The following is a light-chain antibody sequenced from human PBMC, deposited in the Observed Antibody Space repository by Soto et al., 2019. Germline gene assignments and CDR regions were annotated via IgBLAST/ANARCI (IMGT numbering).Light chain of an antibody. Sequence: DIQMTQSPSSLSASVGDRVTITCRASQEISVYLAWYQQKPGKVPKLLIYSASTLQSGGPSRFSGSGSGKDFTLTISSLQPEDVSTYYCQKCNTAPLTFGQGTRLEIK. V-gene: IGKV1-27*01. CDR3: QKCNTAPLT. CDR1: QEISVY. J-gene: IGKJ5*01. CDR2: SAS.